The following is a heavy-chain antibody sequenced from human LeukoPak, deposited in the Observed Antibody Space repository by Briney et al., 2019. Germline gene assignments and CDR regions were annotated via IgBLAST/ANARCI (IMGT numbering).Heavy chain of an antibody. CDR1: GYRFSPYW. V-gene: IGHV3-7*03. CDR2: ISDGGRAT. CDR3: ARDATVTTWGGLRPYYFDY. Sequence: GGSLRLSCAASGYRFSPYWMSWVRQTPGKGLEWVASISDGGRATYYGDSVRGRFTISRDDARNSLFLQMNGLRADDTAVYYCARDATVTTWGGLRPYYFDYWGQGTLVTVSS. D-gene: IGHD4-17*01. J-gene: IGHJ4*02.